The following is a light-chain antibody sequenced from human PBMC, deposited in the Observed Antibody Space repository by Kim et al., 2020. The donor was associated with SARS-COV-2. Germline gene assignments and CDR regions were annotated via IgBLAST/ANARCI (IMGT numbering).Light chain of an antibody. V-gene: IGKV1-39*01. CDR2: GAS. J-gene: IGKJ4*01. Sequence: DIQMTQSPSSLSASIGDRVTITCRASQSIGTFLSWYQQQPGKGPNLLIFGASNLQRGVPSRFIGSGSGADFNLTISNLQPEDFATYYCQQSSSTPLTFGGGTKVDIK. CDR3: QQSSSTPLT. CDR1: QSIGTF.